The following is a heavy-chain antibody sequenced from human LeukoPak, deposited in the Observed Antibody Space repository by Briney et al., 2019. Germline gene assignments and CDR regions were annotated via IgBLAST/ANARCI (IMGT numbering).Heavy chain of an antibody. Sequence: AGGSLRLSCAASGFTFSSYGMHWVRQAPGKGLEWVAVIWYDGSNKYYADSVKGRFTISRDNSKNTLYLQMNSLRAEDTAVYYCAKGSDYSANSPFDYWGQGTLVTVSS. CDR3: AKGSDYSANSPFDY. J-gene: IGHJ4*02. CDR2: IWYDGSNK. V-gene: IGHV3-33*06. D-gene: IGHD4-11*01. CDR1: GFTFSSYG.